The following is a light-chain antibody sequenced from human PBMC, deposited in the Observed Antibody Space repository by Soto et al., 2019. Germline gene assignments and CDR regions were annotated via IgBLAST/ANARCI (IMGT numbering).Light chain of an antibody. Sequence: EIEMTQSPATLSVSPGERVTLSCGASQSVDINLAWYQQKPGQAPRLLIYGASTRATDMPGRFSGRGSGAEFTLTISSLQSEDFAVYYCQQYRSWPRTFGQGTKVDIK. CDR1: QSVDIN. CDR3: QQYRSWPRT. J-gene: IGKJ1*01. V-gene: IGKV3-15*01. CDR2: GAS.